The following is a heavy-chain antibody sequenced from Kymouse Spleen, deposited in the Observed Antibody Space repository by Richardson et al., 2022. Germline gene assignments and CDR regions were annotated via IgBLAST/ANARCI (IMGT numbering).Heavy chain of an antibody. CDR1: GGSVSSGSYY. CDR2: IYYSGST. Sequence: QVQLQESGPGLVKPSETLSLTCTVSGGSVSSGSYYWSWIRQPPGKGLEWIGYIYYSGSTNYNPSLKSRVTISVDTSKNQFSLKLSSVTAADTAVYYCARDDSNWYFDLWGRGTLVTVSS. V-gene: IGHV4-61*01. CDR3: ARDDSNWYFDL. D-gene: IGHD6-13*01,IGHD6-19*01,IGHD6-25*01. J-gene: IGHJ2*01.